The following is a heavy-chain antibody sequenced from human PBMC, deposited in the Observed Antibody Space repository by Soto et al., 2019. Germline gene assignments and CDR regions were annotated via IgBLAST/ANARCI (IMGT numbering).Heavy chain of an antibody. CDR1: GYTFTSYD. V-gene: IGHV1-8*01. Sequence: ASVKVSCKASGYTFTSYDINWVRQATGQGLEWMGWMNPNSGNTGYAQKFQGRVTMTRNTSISTAYMELSSLRSEDTAVYYCARGSITIFSDWFDPWGQGXLVTVYS. J-gene: IGHJ5*02. CDR2: MNPNSGNT. D-gene: IGHD3-3*01. CDR3: ARGSITIFSDWFDP.